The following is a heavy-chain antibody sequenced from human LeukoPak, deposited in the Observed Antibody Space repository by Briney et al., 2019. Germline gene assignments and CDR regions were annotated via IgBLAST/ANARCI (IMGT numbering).Heavy chain of an antibody. D-gene: IGHD2-8*01. CDR2: IYTRGST. J-gene: IGHJ3*02. V-gene: IGHV3-66*01. Sequence: GGSLRLSCAASGFTVGTNYMSWVRQAPGKGLEWVSLIYTRGSTYYADSVKGRFNISRDSSKNTLHLQMNSLRADDTAIYHCTTNKYEIIWGQGTMVTVSS. CDR3: TTNKYEII. CDR1: GFTVGTNY.